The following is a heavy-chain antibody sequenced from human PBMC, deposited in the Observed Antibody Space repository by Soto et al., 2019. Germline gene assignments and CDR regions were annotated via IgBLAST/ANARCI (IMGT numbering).Heavy chain of an antibody. CDR1: GFTFSSYG. V-gene: IGHV3-33*01. J-gene: IGHJ4*02. CDR2: IWYDGSNK. CDR3: TRDYVYYFDY. D-gene: IGHD3-10*02. Sequence: GGSLRLSCAASGFTFSSYGMHWVRQAPGKGLEWVAVIWYDGSNKYNADSVKGRFTISRDNSKNTLYLQMNSLRAEDTAVYYCTRDYVYYFDYWGQGTLVTVSS.